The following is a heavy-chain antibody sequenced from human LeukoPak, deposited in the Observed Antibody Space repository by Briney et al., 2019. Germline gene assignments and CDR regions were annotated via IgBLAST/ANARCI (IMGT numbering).Heavy chain of an antibody. Sequence: PGGSLRLSCAASGFTFSDYGMHWVRQAPGKGLEWVAFLQFDGSNKNYGDSVKGRFTISRDNSKHTLYLQMNNLRSEDTAVYYCVKDRGSSVYVEHLDYWGQGTLVSVSS. CDR2: LQFDGSNK. V-gene: IGHV3-30*02. CDR1: GFTFSDYG. J-gene: IGHJ4*02. CDR3: VKDRGSSVYVEHLDY. D-gene: IGHD5/OR15-5a*01.